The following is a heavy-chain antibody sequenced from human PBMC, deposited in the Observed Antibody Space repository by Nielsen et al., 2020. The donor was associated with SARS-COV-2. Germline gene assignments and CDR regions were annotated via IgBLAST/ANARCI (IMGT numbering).Heavy chain of an antibody. Sequence: ASVKVSCKASGYTFTSYYMHWVRQAPGQGLEWMGIINPSGGSTSYAQKFQGRVTMTRDTSTSTVYMELSSLRSEDTAVYYCARESVVGIFRVVITYGMDVWGQGTTVTVSS. CDR3: ARESVVGIFRVVITYGMDV. CDR1: GYTFTSYY. J-gene: IGHJ6*02. V-gene: IGHV1-46*01. D-gene: IGHD3-3*01. CDR2: INPSGGST.